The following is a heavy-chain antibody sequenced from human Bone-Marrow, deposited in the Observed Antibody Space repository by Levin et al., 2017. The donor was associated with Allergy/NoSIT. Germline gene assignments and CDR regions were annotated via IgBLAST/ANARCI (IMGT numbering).Heavy chain of an antibody. CDR3: ARGRGSSRGYGMDV. J-gene: IGHJ6*02. V-gene: IGHV3-13*01. CDR2: IDTAGDT. Sequence: GESLKISCAASGFTFSNYDMYWVRQATGKGLEWVSTIDTAGDTYSPDSAQGRFTISRENAKNSLYLQMDSLRVGDTAVYYCARGRGSSRGYGMDVWGQGTTVTVSS. CDR1: GFTFSNYD. D-gene: IGHD6-13*01.